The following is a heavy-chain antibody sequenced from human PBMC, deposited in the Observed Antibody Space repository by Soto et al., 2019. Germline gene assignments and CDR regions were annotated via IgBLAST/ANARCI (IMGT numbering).Heavy chain of an antibody. CDR2: IIPIFGTA. CDR3: ASLVGWEPSSTYTWFDP. Sequence: QVQLVQSGAEVKKPGSSVKVSCKASGGTFSSYAISWVRQAPGQGLEWMGGIIPIFGTANYAQKFQGRVTVPADQSTSTGYMVLSSLSSEDTAVYYCASLVGWEPSSTYTWFDPWGQGTLVTVSS. CDR1: GGTFSSYA. D-gene: IGHD1-26*01. J-gene: IGHJ5*02. V-gene: IGHV1-69*12.